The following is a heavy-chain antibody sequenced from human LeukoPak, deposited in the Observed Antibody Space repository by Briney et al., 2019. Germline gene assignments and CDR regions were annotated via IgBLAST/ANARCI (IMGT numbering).Heavy chain of an antibody. CDR3: ARGGTSTRLFDY. J-gene: IGHJ4*02. CDR2: ISYDGSNK. V-gene: IGHV3-30-3*01. D-gene: IGHD2-2*01. Sequence: GRSLRLSCAASGFTFSSYAMHWVRQAPGKGLEWVAVISYDGSNKYYADSVKGRFTISRDNSKNTLYLQMNSLRAEDTAVYYCARGGTSTRLFDYWGQGTLVTVSS. CDR1: GFTFSSYA.